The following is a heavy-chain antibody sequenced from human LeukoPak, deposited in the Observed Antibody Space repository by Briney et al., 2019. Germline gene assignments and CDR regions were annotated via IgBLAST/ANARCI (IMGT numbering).Heavy chain of an antibody. CDR3: ARSYSSSWYHNWFDP. D-gene: IGHD6-13*01. Sequence: SETLSLTCTVSGGSISSYYWSWIRQPPGKGLEWIGRIYHGGSTYYNPSLESRVTMSEDTSKNQFSLKLSSVTAADTAVYYCARSYSSSWYHNWFDPWGQGTLVTVSS. V-gene: IGHV4-59*04. CDR1: GGSISSYY. CDR2: IYHGGST. J-gene: IGHJ5*02.